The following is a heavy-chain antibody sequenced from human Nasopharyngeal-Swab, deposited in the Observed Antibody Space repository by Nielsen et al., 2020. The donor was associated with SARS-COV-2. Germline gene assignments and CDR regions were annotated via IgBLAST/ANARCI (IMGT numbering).Heavy chain of an antibody. D-gene: IGHD1-1*01. CDR2: IKQDGSEK. J-gene: IGHJ4*02. V-gene: IGHV3-7*01. CDR3: ARDVGQRTGDY. CDR1: GFTFSSYY. Sequence: GGSLRLSCAASGFTFSSYYMSWLRQAPGKGLEWVGNIKQDGSEKYYVDSVKGRFTISRDNAKNSLYLQMNSLRAEDTAVYYCARDVGQRTGDYWGQGTLVTVSS.